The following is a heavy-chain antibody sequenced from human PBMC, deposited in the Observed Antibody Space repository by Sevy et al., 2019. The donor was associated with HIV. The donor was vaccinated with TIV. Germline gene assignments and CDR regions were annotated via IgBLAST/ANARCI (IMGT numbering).Heavy chain of an antibody. Sequence: GGSLRLSCAASGFTSNNFWLHWVRQAPGKGLVWVSRINSDGESTGYAEFVKGRFTITRDNANNTAYLQMNSLRADDTAIYYCARGTRGVVDSWGQGTLVTVSS. J-gene: IGHJ4*02. D-gene: IGHD3-10*01. CDR1: GFTSNNFW. CDR2: INSDGEST. CDR3: ARGTRGVVDS. V-gene: IGHV3-74*01.